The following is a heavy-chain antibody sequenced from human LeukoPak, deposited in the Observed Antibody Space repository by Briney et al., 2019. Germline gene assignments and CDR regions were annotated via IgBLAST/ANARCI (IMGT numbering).Heavy chain of an antibody. CDR1: GYTFTSYA. V-gene: IGHV7-4-1*02. D-gene: IGHD6-13*01. CDR2: INTNTGNP. CDR3: AFSSSWYPAYYYYYMDV. Sequence: GASVKVSCKASGYTFTSYAMNWVRQAPGQGLEWMGWINTNTGNPTYAQGFTGRFVFSLDTSVSTAYLQISSLKAEDTAVYYCAFSSSWYPAYYYYYMDVWGKGTTVTVSS. J-gene: IGHJ6*03.